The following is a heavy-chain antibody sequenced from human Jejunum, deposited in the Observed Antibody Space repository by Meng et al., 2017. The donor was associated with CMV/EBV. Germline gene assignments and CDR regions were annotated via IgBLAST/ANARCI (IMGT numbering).Heavy chain of an antibody. Sequence: QPQLEESGPGLVKPSETLSLTCTVSGDSITSNTFYWGWIRQPPGKGLEWIGSIYSSGSTYYNPSLKSRVTISIDTSKNQFSLKLTSVTAADTAVYYCARDCCSYRSWFDPWGQGTLVTVSS. CDR2: IYSSGST. D-gene: IGHD2-2*01. CDR1: GDSITSNTFY. V-gene: IGHV4-39*07. J-gene: IGHJ5*02. CDR3: ARDCCSYRSWFDP.